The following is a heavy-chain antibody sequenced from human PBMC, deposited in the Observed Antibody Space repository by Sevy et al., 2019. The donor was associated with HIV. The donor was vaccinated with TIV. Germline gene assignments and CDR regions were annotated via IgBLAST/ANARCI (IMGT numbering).Heavy chain of an antibody. CDR1: GFTFSDYY. V-gene: IGHV3-11*01. Sequence: GGSLRLSCAASGFTFSDYYMSWIRQAPGKGLEWVSYISSSGSTIYYAVSVKGRFTISRDNAKNSLYLQMNSLRAEDTAVYYCARGDMIVVVTNFDYWGQGTLVTVSS. D-gene: IGHD3-22*01. CDR2: ISSSGSTI. J-gene: IGHJ4*02. CDR3: ARGDMIVVVTNFDY.